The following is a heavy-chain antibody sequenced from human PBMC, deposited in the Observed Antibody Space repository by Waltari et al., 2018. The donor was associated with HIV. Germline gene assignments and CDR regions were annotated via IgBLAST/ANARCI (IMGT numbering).Heavy chain of an antibody. CDR1: GFNFDDYG. D-gene: IGHD3-10*01. J-gene: IGHJ4*02. CDR2: INWNGGST. Sequence: EVQLVESGGGVVRPGGSLRLSCVASGFNFDDYGMSWARQAPGKGLEWVSGINWNGGSTGYADSVKGRFSISRDNAKNSLYLQMNSLRAEDTALYYCARDYGSGSYYNYWGQGTLVTVSS. V-gene: IGHV3-20*04. CDR3: ARDYGSGSYYNY.